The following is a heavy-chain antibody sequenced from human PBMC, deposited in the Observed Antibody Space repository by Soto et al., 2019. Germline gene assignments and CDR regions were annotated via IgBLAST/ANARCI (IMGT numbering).Heavy chain of an antibody. CDR1: GYTFTSYG. CDR3: ARDGVGYCISTSCLNWFDP. CDR2: ISAYNGNS. D-gene: IGHD2-2*03. Sequence: QVQLVQSGAEVKKPGASVKVSCKASGYTFTSYGISWVRQAPGQGLEWMGWISAYNGNSNYAQKLQGRVTMTTDTSTSTAYMELRSLRSDDTAVYYCARDGVGYCISTSCLNWFDPWGQGTLVTVSS. V-gene: IGHV1-18*01. J-gene: IGHJ5*02.